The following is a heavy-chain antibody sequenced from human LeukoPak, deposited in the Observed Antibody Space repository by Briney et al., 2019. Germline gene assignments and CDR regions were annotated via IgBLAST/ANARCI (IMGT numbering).Heavy chain of an antibody. CDR3: ARDRDSTAGFDP. Sequence: SETLSLTCTVSGGSISSYYWSWIRQPPGRGLEWIGYIYYSGSTNYNPSLKSRVTISVDTSKNQFSLKLSSVTAADTAVYYCARDRDSTAGFDPWGQGTLVTVSS. CDR2: IYYSGST. CDR1: GGSISSYY. D-gene: IGHD6-13*01. J-gene: IGHJ5*02. V-gene: IGHV4-59*12.